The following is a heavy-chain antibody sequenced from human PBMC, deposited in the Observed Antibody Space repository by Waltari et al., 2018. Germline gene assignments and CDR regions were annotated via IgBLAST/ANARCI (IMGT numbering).Heavy chain of an antibody. J-gene: IGHJ4*02. CDR1: GSYIRSGYY. CDR3: ARLRAGAFDY. V-gene: IGHV4-38-2*01. Sequence: QVQLQASGPGLVTPSATLSLTCAVSGSYIRSGYYWGWIRQPPGKGLEWIGSIYHSGSTYYNPYLKSRVTISVDTSKNQFSLKLSSVTAADTAVYYCARLRAGAFDYWGQGTLVTVSS. CDR2: IYHSGST. D-gene: IGHD1-26*01.